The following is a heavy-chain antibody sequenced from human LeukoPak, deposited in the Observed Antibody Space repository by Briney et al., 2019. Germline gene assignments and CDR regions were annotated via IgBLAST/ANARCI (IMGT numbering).Heavy chain of an antibody. CDR2: IWYDGSNK. D-gene: IGHD3-3*01. CDR1: GXXXXXYX. J-gene: IGHJ4*02. CDR3: ARAYPSGPLDY. V-gene: IGHV3-33*01. Sequence: GGSLRLPCAASGXXXXXYXXXXVXXXXXXXXXWVAVIWYDGSNKYYADSVKGRFTISRDNSKNTLYLQMNSLRAEDTAVYYCARAYPSGPLDYWGLGTLVTVSS.